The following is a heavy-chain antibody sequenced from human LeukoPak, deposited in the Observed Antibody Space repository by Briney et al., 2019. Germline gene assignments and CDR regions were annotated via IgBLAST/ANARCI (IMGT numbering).Heavy chain of an antibody. CDR1: GYTLTELS. Sequence: RRASVKVSCKVSGYTLTELSMHWVRQAPGKGLEWMGGFDPEDGETIYAQKFQGRVTMTEDTSTDTAYMELSSLRSEDTAVYYCATPTGGIVGATLGEFDYWGQGTLVTVSS. D-gene: IGHD1-26*01. CDR3: ATPTGGIVGATLGEFDY. V-gene: IGHV1-24*01. CDR2: FDPEDGET. J-gene: IGHJ4*02.